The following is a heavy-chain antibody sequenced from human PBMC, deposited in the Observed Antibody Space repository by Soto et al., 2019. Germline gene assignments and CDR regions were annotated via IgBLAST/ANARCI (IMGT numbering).Heavy chain of an antibody. V-gene: IGHV1-69*01. CDR1: GGTFSTYP. Sequence: QVQLVQSGAEVRMPGSSVKVSCKASGGTFSTYPINWVRQAPGQGLEWMGGIIPLFGTTTYAQKFKGRVTITADESTSTAYMELSSLRAEDAAVYYCARGATHGSSLDFWFDPWGQRTLVTVSS. CDR3: ARGATHGSSLDFWFDP. J-gene: IGHJ5*02. CDR2: IIPLFGTT. D-gene: IGHD6-13*01.